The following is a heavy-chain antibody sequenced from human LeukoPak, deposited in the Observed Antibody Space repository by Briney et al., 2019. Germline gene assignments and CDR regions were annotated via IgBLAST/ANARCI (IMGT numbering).Heavy chain of an antibody. J-gene: IGHJ4*02. V-gene: IGHV4-30-4*08. Sequence: SQTLSLTCTVSGGSISSGDYYWSWIRQPPGKGLEWIGYIYYSGSTYYNPSLKSRVTISVDTSKNQFSLKLSSVTAADTAVYYCARYSLKSIAAHQFDYWGQGTLVTVSS. CDR1: GGSISSGDYY. D-gene: IGHD6-6*01. CDR3: ARYSLKSIAAHQFDY. CDR2: IYYSGST.